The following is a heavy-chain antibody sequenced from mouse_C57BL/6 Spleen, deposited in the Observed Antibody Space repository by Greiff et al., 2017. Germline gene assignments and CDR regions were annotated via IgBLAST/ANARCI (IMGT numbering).Heavy chain of an antibody. CDR3: ARAKYGNYDYYAMDY. Sequence: EVKLMESGGGLVKPGGSLKLSCAASGFTFSDYGMHWFRQAPEKGLEWVAYISSGRSTIYYADTVKGRFTISRDNAKNTLFLQMTSLRSEDTAMYYCARAKYGNYDYYAMDYWGQGTSVTVSS. V-gene: IGHV5-17*01. J-gene: IGHJ4*01. CDR1: GFTFSDYG. D-gene: IGHD2-10*02. CDR2: ISSGRSTI.